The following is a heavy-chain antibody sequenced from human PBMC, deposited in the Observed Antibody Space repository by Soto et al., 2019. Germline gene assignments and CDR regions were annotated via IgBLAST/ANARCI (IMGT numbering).Heavy chain of an antibody. Sequence: PSETLSLTCTVSGGSITSSSHYWGWIRQPPGKGLEYIGNFYYTGSTYYNPSLKSRLTIFVDTSNNQFSLKLSSVTAADTAIYYCARTQQLAFDYWGQGILVTVSS. V-gene: IGHV4-39*01. CDR3: ARTQQLAFDY. CDR1: GGSITSSSHY. D-gene: IGHD6-13*01. J-gene: IGHJ4*02. CDR2: FYYTGST.